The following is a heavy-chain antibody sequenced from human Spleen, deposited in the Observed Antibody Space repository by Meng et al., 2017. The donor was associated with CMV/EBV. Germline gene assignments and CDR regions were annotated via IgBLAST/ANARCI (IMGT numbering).Heavy chain of an antibody. V-gene: IGHV1-18*01. J-gene: IGHJ5*02. CDR3: ARDRSIWFDP. Sequence: VSCKASGYTFTSYAMNWVRQAPGQGLEWMGRISPYNGNTNYPQKFKGRVILTTETSTTTAYMELRSLRSDDTAVYYCARDRSIWFDPWGQGTLVTVSS. CDR1: GYTFTSYA. D-gene: IGHD1-26*01. CDR2: ISPYNGNT.